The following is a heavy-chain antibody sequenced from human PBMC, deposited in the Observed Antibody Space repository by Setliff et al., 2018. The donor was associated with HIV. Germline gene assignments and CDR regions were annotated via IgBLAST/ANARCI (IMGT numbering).Heavy chain of an antibody. CDR3: ATSPAAVTPRYFDF. J-gene: IGHJ4*02. CDR2: ISSSSSTI. CDR1: GFTFSSYS. Sequence: GGSLRLSCAASGFTFSSYSMNWVRQAPGKGLEWVSYISSSSSTIYYADSVKGRFTISRDNSKNTLYLQLTSLRAEDTAVYYCATSPAAVTPRYFDFWGQGTLVTVSS. D-gene: IGHD4-17*01. V-gene: IGHV3-48*01.